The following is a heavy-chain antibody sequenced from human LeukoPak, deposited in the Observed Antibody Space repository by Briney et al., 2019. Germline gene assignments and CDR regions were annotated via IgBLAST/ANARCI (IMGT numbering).Heavy chain of an antibody. CDR1: GYTFTSYY. D-gene: IGHD6-13*01. CDR3: ASEDAAADIYYYYGMDV. V-gene: IGHV1-46*01. J-gene: IGHJ6*02. CDR2: INPSGGST. Sequence: ASVKVSCKASGYTFTSYYMHWVRQAPGQGLEWMGIINPSGGSTSYAQKFQGRVTMTRDTSTSTVYMELSSLRSEDTAVYYCASEDAAADIYYYYGMDVWGQGTTATVSS.